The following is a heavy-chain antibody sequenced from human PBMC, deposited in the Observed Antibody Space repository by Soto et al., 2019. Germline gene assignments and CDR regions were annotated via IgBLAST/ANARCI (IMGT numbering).Heavy chain of an antibody. V-gene: IGHV3-30*03. CDR2: ISYDGSNK. J-gene: IGHJ4*02. Sequence: PGGYLRLSCAASGFTFSSYGMHWVRQAPGKGLEWVAVISYDGSNKYYADSVKGRFTISRDNSKNTLYLQMNSLRAEDTAVYYFSIDWGVTDYFDYWCQGILGSVSS. D-gene: IGHD3-10*01. CDR3: SIDWGVTDYFDY. CDR1: GFTFSSYG.